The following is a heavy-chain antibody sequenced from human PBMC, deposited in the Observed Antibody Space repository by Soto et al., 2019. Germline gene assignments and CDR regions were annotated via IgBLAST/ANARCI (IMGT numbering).Heavy chain of an antibody. CDR3: ARELSTIIRAYN. Sequence: GGSLSLSCAASGFTFTIHNIYWFRQAPGKGLEWVSSISPYDHSFYYADSVKGRFTVSKDNAKSSVFLQMDSLRAEDTAIYYCARELSTIIRAYNWGQGT. J-gene: IGHJ4*02. CDR2: ISPYDHSF. D-gene: IGHD3-10*01. CDR1: GFTFTIHN. V-gene: IGHV3-21*01.